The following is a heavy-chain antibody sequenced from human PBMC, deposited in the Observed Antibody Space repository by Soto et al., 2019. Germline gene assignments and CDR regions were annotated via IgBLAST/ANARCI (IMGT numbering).Heavy chain of an antibody. V-gene: IGHV1-69*06. CDR1: GGTFSSYA. Sequence: QVQLVQSGAEVKKPGSSVKVSCKASGGTFSSYAISWVRQAPGQGLEWMGGIIPIFGTANYAQKFQGRVTITADKSTSKVYMERSSLRSEDTAVYYCAREDSGSYSAEWYFDLWGRGTLVTVSS. D-gene: IGHD1-26*01. J-gene: IGHJ2*01. CDR2: IIPIFGTA. CDR3: AREDSGSYSAEWYFDL.